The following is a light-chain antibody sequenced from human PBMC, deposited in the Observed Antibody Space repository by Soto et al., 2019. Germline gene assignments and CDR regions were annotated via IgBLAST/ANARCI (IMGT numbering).Light chain of an antibody. CDR1: SNYFGGFTY. V-gene: IGLV2-14*01. CDR2: DVS. CDR3: SSYTSSSTTV. Sequence: ALNKPSSVYGAPGQSITISCTGNSNYFGGFTYVSWNQQHPGKPPNLMFYDVSNRPSGVFNRFSGSKSGNTASLTISGLQAEDEADYYCSSYTSSSTTVFGTGTKVTVL. J-gene: IGLJ1*01.